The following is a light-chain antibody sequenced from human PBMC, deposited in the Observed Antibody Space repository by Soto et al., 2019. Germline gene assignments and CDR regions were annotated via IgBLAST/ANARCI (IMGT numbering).Light chain of an antibody. CDR1: QSVSSSY. V-gene: IGKV3-20*01. CDR3: QQYGSSPRT. Sequence: EIVLTQSPCTLSLSPGERATLSCRASQSVSSSYLAWYQQKPGQAPRLLIYGASSRATGIPDRFSGSGSGTDFTLTSSRLEHEDFAVYYCQQYGSSPRTFGQGTKVDIK. CDR2: GAS. J-gene: IGKJ1*01.